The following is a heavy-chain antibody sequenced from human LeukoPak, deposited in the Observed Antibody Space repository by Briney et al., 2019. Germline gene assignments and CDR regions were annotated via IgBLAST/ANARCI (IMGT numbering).Heavy chain of an antibody. CDR1: GYIFTDHG. Sequence: ASVRVSCKASGYIFTDHGITWVRQAPGQGLEWMGWISAYNGNTNYAQKFQGRFTMTTDTSTTTAYMELRSLRFDDTAVYYCARDLAWGYVEQRLGWLDPWGQGALVIVSS. V-gene: IGHV1-18*01. J-gene: IGHJ5*02. CDR3: ARDLAWGYVEQRLGWLDP. CDR2: ISAYNGNT. D-gene: IGHD1/OR15-1a*01.